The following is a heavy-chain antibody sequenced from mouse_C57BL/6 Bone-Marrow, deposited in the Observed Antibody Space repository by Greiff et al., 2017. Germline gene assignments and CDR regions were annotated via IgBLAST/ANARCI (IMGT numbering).Heavy chain of an antibody. CDR2: IYPGSGST. CDR3: ARACLFYFDY. Sequence: VQLKQPGAELVKPGASVKMSCKASGYTFTSYWITWVKQRPGQGLEWIGDIYPGSGSTNYNEKFESKATLTVDTASSTAYMQLSSLTSEYAAVYSCARACLFYFDYWGQGTTLTVSS. J-gene: IGHJ2*01. CDR1: GYTFTSYW. V-gene: IGHV1-55*01. D-gene: IGHD6-2*01.